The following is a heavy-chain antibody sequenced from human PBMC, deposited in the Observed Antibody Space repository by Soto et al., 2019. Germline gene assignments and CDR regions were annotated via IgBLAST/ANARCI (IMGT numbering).Heavy chain of an antibody. CDR1: GFTFISSA. Sequence: PGGSLRLSCAASGFTFISSAMIWVRQSPGKGLEWVSAVSANGQGIYYADSVRGRFTISRDNSKNTVFLHMDSLSAEDTAVYYCAKDRHYPRDYFHYWGQGTLVTVSS. V-gene: IGHV3-23*01. D-gene: IGHD3-10*01. CDR2: VSANGQGI. J-gene: IGHJ4*02. CDR3: AKDRHYPRDYFHY.